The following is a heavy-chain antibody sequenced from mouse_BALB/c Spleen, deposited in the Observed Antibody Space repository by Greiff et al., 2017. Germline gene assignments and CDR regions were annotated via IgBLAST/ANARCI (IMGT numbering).Heavy chain of an antibody. D-gene: IGHD2-14*01. CDR1: GYSITSGYY. V-gene: IGHV3-6*02. CDR2: ISYDGSN. J-gene: IGHJ4*01. Sequence: DVKLQESGPGLVKPSQSLSLTCSVTGYSITSGYYWNWIRQFPGNKLEWMGYISYDGSNNYNPSLKNRISITRDTSKNQFFLKLNSVTTEDTATYYCARDDYRYSYYAMDYWGQGTSVTVSS. CDR3: ARDDYRYSYYAMDY.